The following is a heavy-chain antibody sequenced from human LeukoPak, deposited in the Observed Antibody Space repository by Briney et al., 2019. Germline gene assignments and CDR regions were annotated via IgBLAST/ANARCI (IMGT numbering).Heavy chain of an antibody. CDR2: INPNSGGT. D-gene: IGHD2-21*02. Sequence: ASVKVSCKASGYTFTGYYMHWVRQALGQGPEWMGWINPNSGGTNYAQKFQGRVTMTRDTSISTAYMELSRLRSDDTAVYYCARDRGSGDWSPFDYWGQGTLVTVSS. CDR1: GYTFTGYY. V-gene: IGHV1-2*02. CDR3: ARDRGSGDWSPFDY. J-gene: IGHJ4*02.